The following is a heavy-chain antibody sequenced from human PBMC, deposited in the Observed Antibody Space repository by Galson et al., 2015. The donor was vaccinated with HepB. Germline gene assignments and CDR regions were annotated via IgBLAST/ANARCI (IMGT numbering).Heavy chain of an antibody. CDR1: GGSVSSSSYY. CDR2: IYYSGST. J-gene: IGHJ4*02. V-gene: IGHV4-39*01. Sequence: TLSLTCAVSGGSVSSSSYYWGWIRQPPGKGLEWIGSIYYSGSTYYNPSLKSRVTISVDTSKNQFSLKLSSVTAADTAVYYCASLTRRDGYTKAYFDYWGQGTLVTVSS. D-gene: IGHD5-24*01. CDR3: ASLTRRDGYTKAYFDY.